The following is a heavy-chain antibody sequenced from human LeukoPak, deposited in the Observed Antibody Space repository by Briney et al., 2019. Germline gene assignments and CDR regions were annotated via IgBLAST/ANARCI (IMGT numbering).Heavy chain of an antibody. J-gene: IGHJ4*02. CDR2: INGYNDKT. D-gene: IGHD3-10*01. CDR3: ARDRGKWFADFFDF. Sequence: PEASVTVSCKASGYHFSTYGISWVRQAPGQGLEWMGRINGYNDKTKYEEKVQGRVTMTIDTSTSTAYMELRSLTSDDTAVYYCARDRGKWFADFFDFWGQGTLVTVSS. CDR1: GYHFSTYG. V-gene: IGHV1-18*01.